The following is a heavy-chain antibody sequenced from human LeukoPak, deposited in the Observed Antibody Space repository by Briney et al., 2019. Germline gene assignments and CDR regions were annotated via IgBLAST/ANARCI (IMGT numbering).Heavy chain of an antibody. D-gene: IGHD3-22*01. CDR3: AREDDSSGYYFDY. CDR1: GFTFSSYS. Sequence: GGSLRLSCAASGFTFSSYSMNWVRQAPGKGLEWVSSISSSSSYIYYADSVKGRYTISRDNAKNSLYLQMNSLRAEDTAVYYCAREDDSSGYYFDYWGQGTLVTVSS. CDR2: ISSSSSYI. J-gene: IGHJ4*02. V-gene: IGHV3-21*01.